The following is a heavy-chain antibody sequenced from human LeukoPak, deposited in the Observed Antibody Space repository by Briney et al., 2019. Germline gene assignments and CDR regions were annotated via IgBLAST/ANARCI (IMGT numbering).Heavy chain of an antibody. CDR1: GGSISSNSYY. CDR3: ARHGGRHPFDY. CDR2: IYYSGST. J-gene: IGHJ4*02. V-gene: IGHV4-39*01. D-gene: IGHD2-15*01. Sequence: TSETLSLTCPVSGGSISSNSYYWGWIRQPPGKGLEWIGSIYYSGSTYYNPSLKSRVTMSVDTSKNQFSLKLSSVTAADTAVYYCARHGGRHPFDYWGQGTLVTVSS.